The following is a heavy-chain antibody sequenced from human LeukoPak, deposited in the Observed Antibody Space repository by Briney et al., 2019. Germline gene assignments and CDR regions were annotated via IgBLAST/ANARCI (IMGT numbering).Heavy chain of an antibody. V-gene: IGHV1-69*01. CDR3: ARGWWKVTSLAVAGSNWFDP. Sequence: SVKVSCKASGGTFSSHAISWVRQAPGQGLEWMGGIIPIFGTANYAQKFQGRVTITADESTSTAYMELSSLRSEDTAVYYCARGWWKVTSLAVAGSNWFDPWGQGTLVTVSS. J-gene: IGHJ5*02. CDR2: IIPIFGTA. D-gene: IGHD6-19*01. CDR1: GGTFSSHA.